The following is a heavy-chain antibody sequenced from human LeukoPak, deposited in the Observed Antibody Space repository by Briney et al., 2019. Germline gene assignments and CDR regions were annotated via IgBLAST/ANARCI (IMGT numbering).Heavy chain of an antibody. CDR3: ARSFSNIEQTDY. Sequence: PSGTLSLTRTVSGGSISSYYWSWIRQPPGKGLEWIGYIYYSGSTNYNPSLKSRVTISVDTSKNQFSLKLSSVTAADTAVYYCARSFSNIEQTDYWGQGTLVTVSS. CDR1: GGSISSYY. J-gene: IGHJ4*02. V-gene: IGHV4-59*01. D-gene: IGHD2/OR15-2a*01. CDR2: IYYSGST.